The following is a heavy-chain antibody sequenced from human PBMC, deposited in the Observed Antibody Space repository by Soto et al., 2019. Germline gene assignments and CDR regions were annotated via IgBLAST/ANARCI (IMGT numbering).Heavy chain of an antibody. J-gene: IGHJ4*02. CDR2: IIPIFGTA. V-gene: IGHV1-69*13. D-gene: IGHD2-21*02. CDR3: ARENCGGDCYEGSGDY. CDR1: GGTFSSYA. Sequence: SVKVSCKASGGTFSSYAISWVRQAPGQGLGWMGGIIPIFGTANYAQKFQGRVTITADESTSTAYMELSSLRSEDTAVYYCARENCGGDCYEGSGDYWGQGTLVTVSS.